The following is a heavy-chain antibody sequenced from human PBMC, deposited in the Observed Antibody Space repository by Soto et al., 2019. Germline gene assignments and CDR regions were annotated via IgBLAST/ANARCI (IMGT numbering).Heavy chain of an antibody. CDR3: AGGGAGSGPFTWELPDH. CDR2: ITPFSGDV. D-gene: IGHD1-26*01. CDR1: GNTFTYRY. V-gene: IGHV1-45*02. J-gene: IGHJ4*02. Sequence: QMQLVQSGAEVKKTGFSVTVSCKALGNTFTYRYLHRVRQAPGQALEWMGWITPFSGDVHYAQKFQERVTITRDRSINTAYMQMSSLRSEDTAMYFCAGGGAGSGPFTWELPDHWGQGTLVTVSS.